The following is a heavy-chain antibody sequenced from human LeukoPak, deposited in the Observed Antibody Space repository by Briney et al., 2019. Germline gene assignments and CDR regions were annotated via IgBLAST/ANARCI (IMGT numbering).Heavy chain of an antibody. CDR1: GYTFTSYG. V-gene: IGHV1-3*01. CDR2: INAGNGNT. Sequence: ASVKVSCKASGYTFTSYGISWVRQAPGQRLEWMGWINAGNGNTKYSQKFQGRVTITRDTSASTAYMELSSLRSEDTAVYYCARSVKTDYYGSGSYEYWGQGTLVTVSS. J-gene: IGHJ4*02. CDR3: ARSVKTDYYGSGSYEY. D-gene: IGHD3-10*01.